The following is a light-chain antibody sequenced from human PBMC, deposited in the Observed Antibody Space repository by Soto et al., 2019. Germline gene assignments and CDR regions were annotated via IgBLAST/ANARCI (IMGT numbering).Light chain of an antibody. CDR1: QSVTGRY. Sequence: EIVLTPAPGTLSLSPWERATLFCRASQSVTGRYLAWYQQQPGQAPRLLIYGASSRATGTPDRFSGSGSGTDFTLTISRLEPEDFATYYCQQYNSYWKCGQGTKVDIK. CDR3: QQYNSYWK. V-gene: IGKV3-20*01. J-gene: IGKJ1*01. CDR2: GAS.